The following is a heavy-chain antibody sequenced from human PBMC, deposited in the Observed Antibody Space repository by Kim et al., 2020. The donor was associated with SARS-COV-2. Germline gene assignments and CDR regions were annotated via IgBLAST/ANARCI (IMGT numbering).Heavy chain of an antibody. D-gene: IGHD2-21*02. CDR1: GYTFTAYY. J-gene: IGHJ4*02. CDR2: INPRSGGT. CDR3: ARDPRVGGGDCPDY. Sequence: ASVKVSCKASGYTFTAYYMHWVRQAPGQGLEWMGRINPRSGGTNYAQRFQGRVTMTRDTSISTAYMELYSLRSDDTAVYYCARDPRVGGGDCPDYWGQGTLVTVS. V-gene: IGHV1-2*06.